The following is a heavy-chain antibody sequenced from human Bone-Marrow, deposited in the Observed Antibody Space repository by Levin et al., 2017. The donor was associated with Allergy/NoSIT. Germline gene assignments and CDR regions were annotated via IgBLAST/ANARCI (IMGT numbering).Heavy chain of an antibody. CDR1: GFPFSEYA. CDR2: ISYDATTT. J-gene: IGHJ4*02. D-gene: IGHD6-13*01. CDR3: AKGFGKAAASLDY. Sequence: PGGSLRLSCAASGFPFSEYAMHWVRQAPGKGLEWVSVISYDATTTYYEDSVKGRFTISRDNSRNVVYLQMRSLTAEDTALYYCAKGFGKAAASLDYWGQGSLVTVSS. V-gene: IGHV3-30*18.